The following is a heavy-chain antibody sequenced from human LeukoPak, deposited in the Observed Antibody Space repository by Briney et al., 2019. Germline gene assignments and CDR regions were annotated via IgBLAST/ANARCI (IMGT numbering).Heavy chain of an antibody. CDR1: GDSISSGSYY. CDR3: ARGYCSGGDCYFEFWFDP. CDR2: IYTSGST. J-gene: IGHJ5*02. V-gene: IGHV4-61*02. Sequence: SETLSLTCTVSGDSISSGSYYWNWIRQPAGKGLEWIGRIYTSGSTNYSPSLKSRVTILLDTSKNQFSLKLSSVTAADTAVYYCARGYCSGGDCYFEFWFDPWGQGTLVTVSS. D-gene: IGHD2-15*01.